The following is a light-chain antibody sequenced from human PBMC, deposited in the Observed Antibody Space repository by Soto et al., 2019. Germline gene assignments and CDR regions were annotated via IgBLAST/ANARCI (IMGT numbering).Light chain of an antibody. CDR3: SSYAGSSTYV. CDR2: DVS. V-gene: IGLV2-14*03. CDR1: NSDVGGYNY. Sequence: QSVLTQPASVSGSPGQSITISCTGTNSDVGGYNYVSWYQQHPGKAPKLLIYDVSSRPSGLSNRFSGSKSGNTASLIISGLQAEDEADYYCSSYAGSSTYVFGTVTKLTVL. J-gene: IGLJ1*01.